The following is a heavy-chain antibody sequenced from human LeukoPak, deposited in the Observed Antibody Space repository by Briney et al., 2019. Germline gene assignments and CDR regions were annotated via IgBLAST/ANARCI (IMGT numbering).Heavy chain of an antibody. J-gene: IGHJ4*02. Sequence: GGSLRLSCAASGXTFDDYGSSWVRQAPGKGLEWVSGINWNGGSTGYADSVKGRFTISRDNAKNSLYLQMNSLRAEDTALYYCARGTLKAAATDFDYWGQGTLVTVSS. CDR2: INWNGGST. D-gene: IGHD6-13*01. CDR1: GXTFDDYG. CDR3: ARGTLKAAATDFDY. V-gene: IGHV3-20*04.